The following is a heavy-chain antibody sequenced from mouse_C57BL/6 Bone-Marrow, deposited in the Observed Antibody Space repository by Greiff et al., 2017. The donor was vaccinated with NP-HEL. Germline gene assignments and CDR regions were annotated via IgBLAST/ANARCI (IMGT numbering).Heavy chain of an antibody. CDR3: AREGIYYDYGYMDY. CDR2: IDPNSGGN. V-gene: IGHV1-72*01. J-gene: IGHJ4*01. D-gene: IGHD2-4*01. Sequence: QVHVKQSGAEFVKPGASVKLSCKASGYTFTSYWMHWVKQRPGRGLEWIGRIDPNSGGNKYNEKFKSKAKLTVDKPSSTAYMQLSSLTSEDSAVYYCAREGIYYDYGYMDYWGQGTSVTVSS. CDR1: GYTFTSYW.